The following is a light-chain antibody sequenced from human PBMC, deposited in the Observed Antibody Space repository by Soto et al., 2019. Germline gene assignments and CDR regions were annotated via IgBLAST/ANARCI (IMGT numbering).Light chain of an antibody. J-gene: IGKJ4*01. CDR2: DAS. V-gene: IGKV1-13*02. Sequence: AIQLTQSPSSLSASVGDRVSITCRASQGIGSALAWYQLKAGAAHALLIYDASTLESGVPSRFSGSRSGADFTHTISRLQPEDFATYYCQSFRSSAISFGGGTKVEI. CDR1: QGIGSA. CDR3: QSFRSSAIS.